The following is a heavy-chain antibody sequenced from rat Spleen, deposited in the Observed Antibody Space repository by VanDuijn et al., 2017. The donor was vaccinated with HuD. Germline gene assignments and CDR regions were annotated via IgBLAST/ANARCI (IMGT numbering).Heavy chain of an antibody. CDR1: GFTFSDYY. Sequence: EVQLVESDGGLVQPGRSLKLSCAASGFTFSDYYMAWVRQAPTKGLEWVATLSYDATAPYYRDSVKGRFTISRDNAKTTLYLQMNSLRSEDTATYYCAKGLTGSPLWGQGVMVTVSS. CDR3: AKGLTGSPL. J-gene: IGHJ2*01. CDR2: LSYDATAP. V-gene: IGHV5-29*01. D-gene: IGHD5-1*01.